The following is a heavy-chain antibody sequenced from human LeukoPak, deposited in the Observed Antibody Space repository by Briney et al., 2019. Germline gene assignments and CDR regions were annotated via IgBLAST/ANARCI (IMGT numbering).Heavy chain of an antibody. CDR1: GFTFSNAW. V-gene: IGHV3-15*01. D-gene: IGHD6-19*01. Sequence: GGPLRLSCAASGFTFSNAWMSWVRQAPGKGLEWVGRIKSKTDGGTTDYAAPVKGRFTISRDDSKNTLYLQMNSLKTEDTAVYYCTTDLLEHPRGIAVAGNYYYYYMDVWGKGTTVTVSS. CDR2: IKSKTDGGTT. J-gene: IGHJ6*03. CDR3: TTDLLEHPRGIAVAGNYYYYYMDV.